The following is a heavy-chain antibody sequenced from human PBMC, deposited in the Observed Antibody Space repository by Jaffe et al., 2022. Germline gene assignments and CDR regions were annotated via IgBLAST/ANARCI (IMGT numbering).Heavy chain of an antibody. CDR1: GYSISTGYY. D-gene: IGHD4-17*01. V-gene: IGHV4-38-2*01. CDR3: ARLVSTVTPYYYYYMDV. CDR2: IYHSGST. Sequence: QVQLQESGPGLVKPSETLSLTCGVSGYSISTGYYWGWIRQPPGKGLEWIGHIYHSGSTYYNSTLKSRVTISVDTSKNQFSLKLSSVTAADTAVYYCARLVSTVTPYYYYYMDVWGKGTTVIVSS. J-gene: IGHJ6*03.